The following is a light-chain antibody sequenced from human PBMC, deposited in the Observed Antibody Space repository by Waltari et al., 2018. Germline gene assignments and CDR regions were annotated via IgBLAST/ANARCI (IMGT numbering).Light chain of an antibody. CDR2: WAA. CDR1: QSILYRSSKSNA. Sequence: DIVMTQSPDSLAVSLGERATIHCKSSQSILYRSSKSNALAWYQQKPGQPPKLLFFWAATRESGAPDRFSVSGSGTDFTLTISSLQAEDVAVYYCQQYYNAPLTFGGGTKVEIK. CDR3: QQYYNAPLT. J-gene: IGKJ4*01. V-gene: IGKV4-1*01.